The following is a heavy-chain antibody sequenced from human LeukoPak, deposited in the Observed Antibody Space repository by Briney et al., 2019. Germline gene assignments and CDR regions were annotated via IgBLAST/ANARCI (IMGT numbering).Heavy chain of an antibody. CDR3: ARGRYCGGDCYKYYFDY. V-gene: IGHV4-34*01. J-gene: IGHJ4*02. CDR1: GGSFSGYY. CDR2: INHNGST. Sequence: SETLSLTCAVYGGSFSGYYWSWIRQPPGKGLEWIGEINHNGSTNYNPSLKSRVTISVDTSKNQFSLKLSSVTAADTAVYYCARGRYCGGDCYKYYFDYWGQGTLVTVSS. D-gene: IGHD2-21*02.